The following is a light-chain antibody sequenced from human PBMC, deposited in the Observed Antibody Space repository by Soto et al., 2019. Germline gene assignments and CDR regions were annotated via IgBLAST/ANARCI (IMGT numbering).Light chain of an antibody. V-gene: IGKV3-15*01. CDR2: GAS. Sequence: EIVMTQSPASLSVSPGEGATLSCRASPTVASNLAWYQQKPGQAPRLLIHGASTRATGVPARFSGSGSGTDFTLTISSLQSEDFGVYYCQQYHNWPPQYTFGQGTKLQIK. CDR3: QQYHNWPPQYT. J-gene: IGKJ2*01. CDR1: PTVASN.